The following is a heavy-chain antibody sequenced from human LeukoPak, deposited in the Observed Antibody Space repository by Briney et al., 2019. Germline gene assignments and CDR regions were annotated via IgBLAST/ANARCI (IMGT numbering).Heavy chain of an antibody. CDR2: INPNSRGT. J-gene: IGHJ4*02. CDR1: GYTFTDYY. V-gene: IGHV1-2*02. Sequence: ASVKVSCKASGYTFTDYYMHWVRQAPGQGLEWMGWINPNSRGTDSAQKFQGRFSMTRDTSISTAYMELSRLRSDDTAVYYCAKGSTVELFADYWGQGTLVTVSS. D-gene: IGHD3-10*01. CDR3: AKGSTVELFADY.